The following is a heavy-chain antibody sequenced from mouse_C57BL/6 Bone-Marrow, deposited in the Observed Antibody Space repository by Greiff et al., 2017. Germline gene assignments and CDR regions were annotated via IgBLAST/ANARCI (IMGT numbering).Heavy chain of an antibody. J-gene: IGHJ2*01. CDR2: IDPSDSYT. V-gene: IGHV1-69*01. CDR1: GYTFTSYW. D-gene: IGHD2-12*01. Sequence: QVQLKQPGAELVMPGASVKLSCKASGYTFTSYWMHWVKQRPGQGLEWIGAIDPSDSYTNYNQKFKGKSTLTVDKSSSTAYMQLSSLTSEDSAVYYCAREGYSGEFDYWGQGTTLTVSS. CDR3: AREGYSGEFDY.